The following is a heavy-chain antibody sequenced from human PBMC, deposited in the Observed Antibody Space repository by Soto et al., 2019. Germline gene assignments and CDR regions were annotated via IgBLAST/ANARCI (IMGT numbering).Heavy chain of an antibody. D-gene: IGHD3-16*01. CDR3: ARQPLGPNSNARRDY. Sequence: SETLSLTCSVSGGSISSSSYYWGWIRQPPGKGLEWIGSIYYSGSTYYNPSLKSRVTISVDTSKNQFSLKLSSVTAADTAVYYCARQPLGPNSNARRDYWGQGTLVTVSS. J-gene: IGHJ4*02. V-gene: IGHV4-39*01. CDR1: GGSISSSSYY. CDR2: IYYSGST.